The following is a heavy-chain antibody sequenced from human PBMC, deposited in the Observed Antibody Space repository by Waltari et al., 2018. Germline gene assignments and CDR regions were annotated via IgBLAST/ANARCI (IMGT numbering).Heavy chain of an antibody. CDR1: GFSFSKAW. D-gene: IGHD1-20*01. J-gene: IGHJ4*02. CDR3: WAVSFDY. Sequence: EVQLVESGGGLIKPGGSLRLSCAASGFSFSKAWMSWVRQAPGKGLEWVGRMKNKTDGVTTEYAAPVKGRFTISRDDSKNTLYLQMNSLKSEDTAVYYCWAVSFDYWGQGTLVTVSS. CDR2: MKNKTDGVTT. V-gene: IGHV3-15*01.